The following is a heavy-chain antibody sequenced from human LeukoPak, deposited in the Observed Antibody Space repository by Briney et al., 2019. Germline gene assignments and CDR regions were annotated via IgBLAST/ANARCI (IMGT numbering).Heavy chain of an antibody. V-gene: IGHV3-64D*06. D-gene: IGHD3-9*01. CDR3: VKGILRYFDSDAFDI. CDR1: GFTVSSYA. J-gene: IGHJ3*02. Sequence: PGGSLRLSCSASGFTVSSYAMHWVRQAPGKGLEYVSAISSNGGSTYYADSVKGRFTISRDNSKNTLYLQMSSLRAEDTAVYYCVKGILRYFDSDAFDIWGQGTMVTVSS. CDR2: ISSNGGST.